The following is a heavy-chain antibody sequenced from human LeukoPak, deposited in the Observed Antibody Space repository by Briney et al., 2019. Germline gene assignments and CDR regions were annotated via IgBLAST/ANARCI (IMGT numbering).Heavy chain of an antibody. Sequence: SVKVSCKASGGTFSSYAISWVRQAPGQGLEWMGRIIPTFGTANYAQKFQGRVTITTDESTSTAYMELSSLRSEDTAVYYCACGIVVVVAATPSYYFDYWGQGTLVTVSS. CDR1: GGTFSSYA. CDR3: ACGIVVVVAATPSYYFDY. CDR2: IIPTFGTA. D-gene: IGHD2-15*01. V-gene: IGHV1-69*05. J-gene: IGHJ4*02.